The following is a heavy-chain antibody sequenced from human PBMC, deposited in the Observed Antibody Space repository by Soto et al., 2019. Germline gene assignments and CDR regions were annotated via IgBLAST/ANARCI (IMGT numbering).Heavy chain of an antibody. J-gene: IGHJ6*02. V-gene: IGHV3-30*03. D-gene: IGHD3-10*01. Sequence: GGSLRLSCAASGFSFSSYGMQWVRQAPGKGLEWVAVISYDGSNKYYADSVKDRFTISRDNSKKTLYLQMNSLRAEDTAVYYCARDVPMVRGVNYYYYGMDVWGQGTTVTVSS. CDR2: ISYDGSNK. CDR1: GFSFSSYG. CDR3: ARDVPMVRGVNYYYYGMDV.